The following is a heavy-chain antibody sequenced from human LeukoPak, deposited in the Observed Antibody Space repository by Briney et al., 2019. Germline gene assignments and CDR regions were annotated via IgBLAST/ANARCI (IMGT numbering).Heavy chain of an antibody. CDR3: AADEWEEGSVGAPAH. V-gene: IGHV1-58*02. J-gene: IGHJ4*02. D-gene: IGHD2-2*01. CDR1: GFTFTSSA. Sequence: GASVKVSCKASGFTFTSSAMQWVRQARGQRLEWIGWIVVGSGNTNYAQKFQERVTITRDMSTSTAYMELSSLRSEDTAVYYCAADEWEEGSVGAPAHWGQGTLVTVSS. CDR2: IVVGSGNT.